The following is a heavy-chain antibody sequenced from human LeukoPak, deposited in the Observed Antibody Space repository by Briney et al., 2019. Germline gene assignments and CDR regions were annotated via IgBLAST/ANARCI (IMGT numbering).Heavy chain of an antibody. CDR1: GGTFSSYA. Sequence: GASVKVSCKASGGTFSSYAISWVRQAPGQGLEWMGGIIPIFGTANYAQKFQGRVTITADESTSTAYMELSSLRSEDTAVYYCAGRAGAAAGTIPYYYGMDVWGKGTTVTVSS. D-gene: IGHD6-13*01. CDR3: AGRAGAAAGTIPYYYGMDV. J-gene: IGHJ6*04. CDR2: IIPIFGTA. V-gene: IGHV1-69*13.